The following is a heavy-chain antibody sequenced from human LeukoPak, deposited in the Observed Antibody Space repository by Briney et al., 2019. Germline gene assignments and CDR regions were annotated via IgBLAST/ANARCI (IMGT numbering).Heavy chain of an antibody. CDR3: AREALDSGYDFGGWFDP. J-gene: IGHJ5*02. CDR1: GGSISSYY. V-gene: IGHV4-59*01. Sequence: SETLSLTCTVSGGSISSYYWSWIRQPPGKGLGWIGYIYYSGSTNYNPSLKSRVTISVDTSKNQFSLKLSSVTAADTAVYYCAREALDSGYDFGGWFDPWGQGTLVTVSS. CDR2: IYYSGST. D-gene: IGHD5-12*01.